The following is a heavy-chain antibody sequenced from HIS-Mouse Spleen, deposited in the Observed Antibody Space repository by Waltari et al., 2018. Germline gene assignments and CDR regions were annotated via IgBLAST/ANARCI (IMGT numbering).Heavy chain of an antibody. D-gene: IGHD4-4*01. Sequence: QVQLVQSGAEVKKPGASVQVSCKASGYTFTSYDINWVRQATGHGLEWMGWMNPNSGNTGYAQKFQGRVTMTRNTSISTAYMELSSLRSEDTAVYYCARGHDYSNYFDYWGQGTLVTVSS. CDR3: ARGHDYSNYFDY. J-gene: IGHJ4*02. CDR2: MNPNSGNT. V-gene: IGHV1-8*01. CDR1: GYTFTSYD.